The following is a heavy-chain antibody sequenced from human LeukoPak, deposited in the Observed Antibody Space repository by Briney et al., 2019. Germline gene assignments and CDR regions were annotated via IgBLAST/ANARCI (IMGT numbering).Heavy chain of an antibody. CDR1: GGSFSGYY. D-gene: IGHD2-15*01. V-gene: IGHV4-34*01. CDR2: INHSGST. J-gene: IGHJ3*02. CDR3: ARDPTPSIVVVVAATPITAFDI. Sequence: PSETLSLXCAVYGGSFSGYYWSWIRQPPGKGLEWIGEINHSGSTNYNPSLKSRVTISVDTSKNQFSLKLSSVTAADTAVYYCARDPTPSIVVVVAATPITAFDIWGQGTMVTVSS.